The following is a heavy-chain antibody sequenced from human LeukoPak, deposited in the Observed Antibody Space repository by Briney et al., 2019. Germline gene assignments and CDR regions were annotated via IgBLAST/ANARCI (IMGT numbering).Heavy chain of an antibody. Sequence: GGSLRLSCAASGFTFSSYGMHWVRQAPGKGLGWVAVISYDGSNKYYADSVKGRFTISRDNSKNTLYLQMNSLRAEDTAVYYCAKDRVIVVLDYWGQGTLVTVSS. CDR3: AKDRVIVVLDY. D-gene: IGHD3-22*01. CDR1: GFTFSSYG. J-gene: IGHJ4*02. V-gene: IGHV3-30*18. CDR2: ISYDGSNK.